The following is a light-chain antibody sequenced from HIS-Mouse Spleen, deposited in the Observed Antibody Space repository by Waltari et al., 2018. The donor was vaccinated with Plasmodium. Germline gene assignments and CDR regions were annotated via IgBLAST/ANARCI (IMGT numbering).Light chain of an antibody. CDR3: QSADSSGTPNWV. CDR2: KDR. V-gene: IGLV3-25*03. Sequence: SYELTQPPSVSVSPGQTARITCSGDALPKQYAYWYQQKPGQAPWLGINKDRERPSGCPERFSGSSSGTTVTLTISGVQAEDEADYYCQSADSSGTPNWVFGGGTKLTVL. CDR1: ALPKQY. J-gene: IGLJ3*02.